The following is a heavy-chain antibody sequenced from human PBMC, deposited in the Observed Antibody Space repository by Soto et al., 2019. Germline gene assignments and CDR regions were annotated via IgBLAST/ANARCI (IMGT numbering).Heavy chain of an antibody. CDR2: ISSSSSYI. J-gene: IGHJ3*02. CDR1: GFTFSSYS. D-gene: IGHD6-13*01. V-gene: IGHV3-21*01. Sequence: GGSLRLSCAASGFTFSSYSMNWVRQAPGKGLEWVSSISSSSSYIYYADSVKGRFTISRDNAKNSLYLQMNSLRAEDTAVYYCARDASYSSSWYRAFDIWGQGTMVTVSS. CDR3: ARDASYSSSWYRAFDI.